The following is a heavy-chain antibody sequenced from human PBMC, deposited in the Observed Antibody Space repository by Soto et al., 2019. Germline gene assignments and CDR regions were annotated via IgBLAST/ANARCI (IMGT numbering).Heavy chain of an antibody. CDR2: VSGSGASV. CDR3: AKDLPLWSGYSFSENH. Sequence: EVQLLESGGGFVKPGGPLRLSCEGSGFIFSSHAMSWVRQAPGKGLEWVSSVSGSGASVHLPDFLKGRFSSSRDNSKNTVYLELNNLRVDDTAVYYCAKDLPLWSGYSFSENHWGQGTLVTVSS. V-gene: IGHV3-23*01. D-gene: IGHD3-3*01. J-gene: IGHJ5*02. CDR1: GFIFSSHA.